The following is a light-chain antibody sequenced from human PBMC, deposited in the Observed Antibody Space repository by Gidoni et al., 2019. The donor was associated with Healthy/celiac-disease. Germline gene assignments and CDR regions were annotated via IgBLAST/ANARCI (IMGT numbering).Light chain of an antibody. Sequence: DIQMTQSSSSLSASVGDRVTITCQASQDISNYLNWYQQKPGKAPKLLIYDASNLETGVPSRFSGSGSGTDFTLTISSLQPEDIATYYCQQYDNLPHLFTFGPGTKVDIK. CDR2: DAS. CDR1: QDISNY. J-gene: IGKJ3*01. V-gene: IGKV1-33*01. CDR3: QQYDNLPHLFT.